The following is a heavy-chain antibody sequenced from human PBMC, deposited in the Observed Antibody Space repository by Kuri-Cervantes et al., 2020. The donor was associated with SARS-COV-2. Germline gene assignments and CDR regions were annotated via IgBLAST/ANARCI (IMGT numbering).Heavy chain of an antibody. CDR2: ISSSSSYI. J-gene: IGHJ3*02. CDR1: GFTFSSYS. D-gene: IGHD3-22*01. CDR3: ARDPPSMIVPLGAFDI. V-gene: IGHV3-21*01. Sequence: GESLKISCAASGFTFSSYSMNWVRQAPGKGLEWVSSISSSSSYIYYADSVKGRFTISRDNAKNSLYLQMNSQRAEDTAVYYCARDPPSMIVPLGAFDIWGQGTMVTVSS.